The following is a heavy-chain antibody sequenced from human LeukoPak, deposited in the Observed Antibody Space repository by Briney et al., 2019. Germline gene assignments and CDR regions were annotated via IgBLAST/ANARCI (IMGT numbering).Heavy chain of an antibody. CDR3: ARLFRYCTNGVCPANWFDP. J-gene: IGHJ5*02. CDR2: IYYSGST. CDR1: GGSISSYY. Sequence: SETLSLTCAVSGGSISSYYWSWIRQPPGKGLEWIGYIYYSGSTIYNPSLKSRVTISVDTSKNQFSLKLSSVTAADTAVYYCARLFRYCTNGVCPANWFDPWGQGTLVTVSS. V-gene: IGHV4-59*08. D-gene: IGHD2-8*01.